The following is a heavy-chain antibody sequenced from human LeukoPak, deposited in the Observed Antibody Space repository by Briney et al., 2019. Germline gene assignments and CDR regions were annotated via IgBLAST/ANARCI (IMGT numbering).Heavy chain of an antibody. CDR1: GFTFSSYA. CDR2: ISGSGGNT. Sequence: PGGSLRLSCAASGFTFSSYAMSWVRQSPGKGLEWVSAISGSGGNTYSADSVKGRFTTSRDNGNNTMYLQMNSLRAEDTAIYYCARAKYSSRWSLDYWGQGALVTVSS. CDR3: ARAKYSSRWSLDY. V-gene: IGHV3-23*01. J-gene: IGHJ4*02. D-gene: IGHD6-13*01.